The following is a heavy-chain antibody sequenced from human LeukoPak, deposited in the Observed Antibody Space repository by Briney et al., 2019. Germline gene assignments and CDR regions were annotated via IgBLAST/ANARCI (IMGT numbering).Heavy chain of an antibody. CDR1: GYTFTTYY. CDR2: INPSGGSA. CDR3: ARDTLTNSVDY. J-gene: IGHJ4*02. Sequence: GASVKVSCQASGYTFTTYYIHWVRQAPGQGLEWMGIINPSGGSASYAQKFQGRVTMTRDTSTSTVYMELSSLTSEDTAVYYCARDTLTNSVDYWGQGTLVTVSS. D-gene: IGHD4-23*01. V-gene: IGHV1-46*01.